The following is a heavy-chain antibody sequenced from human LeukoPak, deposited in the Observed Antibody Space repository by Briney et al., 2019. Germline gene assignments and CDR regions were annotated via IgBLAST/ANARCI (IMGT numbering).Heavy chain of an antibody. V-gene: IGHV3-23*01. CDR3: AKASTGPAYYPHHFYY. D-gene: IGHD3-9*01. CDR2: ISGTVSST. CDR1: GFTFSNYA. J-gene: IGHJ4*02. Sequence: GGSLRLSCAASGFTFSNYAMIWVRQAPGKGLEWDSSISGTVSSTYYTDSVKGRFTISRDNYKNPLYLQMNSLRAEDTAFYYCAKASTGPAYYPHHFYYWGQGTLVTVS.